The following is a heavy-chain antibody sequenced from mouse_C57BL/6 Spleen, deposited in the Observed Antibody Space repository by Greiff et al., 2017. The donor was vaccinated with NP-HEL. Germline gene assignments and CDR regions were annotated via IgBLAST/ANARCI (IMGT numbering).Heavy chain of an antibody. CDR2: IYPGDGDT. D-gene: IGHD4-1*01. CDR1: GYAFSSSW. J-gene: IGHJ2*01. Sequence: VQLQQSGPELVKPGASVKISCKASGYAFSSSWMNWVKQRPGKGLEWIGRIYPGDGDTNYNGKFKGKATLTADKSSSTAYMQLSSLTSEDSAVYCCARGTGSCDYWGQGTTLTVSS. V-gene: IGHV1-82*01. CDR3: ARGTGSCDY.